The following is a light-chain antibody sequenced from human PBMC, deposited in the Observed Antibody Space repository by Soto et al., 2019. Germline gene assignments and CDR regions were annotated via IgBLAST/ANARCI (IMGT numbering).Light chain of an antibody. CDR2: AAS. J-gene: IGKJ5*01. CDR1: QSVRSN. CDR3: QQYGSSPPIT. V-gene: IGKV3-20*01. Sequence: EIVMTQSPATLSVSPGEGATLSCRASQSVRSNLAWHQQKPGQAPRLLIYAASTRATGIPDRFSGSGSGTDFTLTISRLEPEDFAVYYCQQYGSSPPITFGQGTRLEIK.